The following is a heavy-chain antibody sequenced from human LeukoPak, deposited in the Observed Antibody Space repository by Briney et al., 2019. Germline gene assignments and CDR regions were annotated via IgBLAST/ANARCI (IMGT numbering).Heavy chain of an antibody. CDR3: AKDATLFGDQYFDY. Sequence: GGSLRLSCAVSGFTFSSHGMHWVRQAPGKGLEWVAVTSYDGSTKYYADSAKGRFNISRDNSKNTLYLQMNSLRVDDTAVYYCAKDATLFGDQYFDYWGQGTLVIVSS. CDR2: TSYDGSTK. J-gene: IGHJ4*02. D-gene: IGHD3-10*01. CDR1: GFTFSSHG. V-gene: IGHV3-30*18.